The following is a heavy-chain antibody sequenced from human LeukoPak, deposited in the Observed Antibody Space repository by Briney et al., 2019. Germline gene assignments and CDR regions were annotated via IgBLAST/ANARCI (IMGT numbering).Heavy chain of an antibody. Sequence: PSETLSLTCSVSGGSISTYYWNWIRQTPGQGLQWIGHISYGNTDYNPSLKSRVTISVDTSKNQFSLKLTSVTAADTAVYYCARDKAHSYGRYFDPWGQGALVTVSS. CDR2: ISYGNT. J-gene: IGHJ5*02. D-gene: IGHD5-18*01. V-gene: IGHV4-59*01. CDR1: GGSISTYY. CDR3: ARDKAHSYGRYFDP.